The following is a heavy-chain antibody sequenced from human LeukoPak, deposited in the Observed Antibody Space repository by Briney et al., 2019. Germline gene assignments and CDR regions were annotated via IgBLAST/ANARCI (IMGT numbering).Heavy chain of an antibody. V-gene: IGHV3-7*01. CDR3: VRGGQRFDP. Sequence: GGSLRLSCAASGFTFSDFWMSWDRQAPGKGPEWVANIKYDGGESYYVDSVKGRFTISRDNAKNSLYLQMNSLRVEDAAIYYCVRGGQRFDPWGQGTLVTVSS. CDR1: GFTFSDFW. D-gene: IGHD3/OR15-3a*01. J-gene: IGHJ5*02. CDR2: IKYDGGES.